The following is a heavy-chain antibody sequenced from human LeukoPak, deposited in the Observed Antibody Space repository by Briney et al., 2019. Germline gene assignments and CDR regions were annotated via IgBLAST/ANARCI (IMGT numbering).Heavy chain of an antibody. J-gene: IGHJ6*03. V-gene: IGHV3-74*01. CDR1: RFTFSRYW. CDR3: TRDIVVVVDYYYYYYMDV. CDR2: INSDGIST. Sequence: PGGSLRLSCAASRFTFSRYWMHWVRQAPGKGLVWVSRINSDGISTSYADSVKGRFTISRDNAKNTLYLQMNSLRAEDTAVYYCTRDIVVVVDYYYYYYMDVWGKGTTVTVSS. D-gene: IGHD2-15*01.